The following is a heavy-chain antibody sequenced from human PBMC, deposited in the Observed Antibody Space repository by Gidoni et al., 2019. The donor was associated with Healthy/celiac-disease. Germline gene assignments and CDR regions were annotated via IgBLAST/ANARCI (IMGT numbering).Heavy chain of an antibody. D-gene: IGHD3-3*01. J-gene: IGHJ6*02. V-gene: IGHV4-34*01. Sequence: QVQLQQWGAGLLKPSETLSLTCAVYGGSFSGYSWSWIRQPPGKGLEWIGEINHSGSTNYNPSLKSRVTISVDTSKNQFSLKLSSVTAADTAVYYCARGITIGYYYYYGMDVWGQGTTVTVSS. CDR2: INHSGST. CDR1: GGSFSGYS. CDR3: ARGITIGYYYYYGMDV.